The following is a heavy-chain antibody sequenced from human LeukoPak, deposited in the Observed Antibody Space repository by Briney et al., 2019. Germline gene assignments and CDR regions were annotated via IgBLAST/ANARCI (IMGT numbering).Heavy chain of an antibody. CDR2: ISYDGTNK. Sequence: GRSLRLSCAASGFTFSGYAMHWVRQAPGKGLEWVAVISYDGTNKYYADSVKGRFTVSRDISKNTLYLQTNSLTAEDTAVYYCARHRGPSLYSSAYFDYWGQGTLVPVSS. CDR3: ARHRGPSLYSSAYFDY. D-gene: IGHD3-22*01. J-gene: IGHJ4*02. CDR1: GFTFSGYA. V-gene: IGHV3-30-3*01.